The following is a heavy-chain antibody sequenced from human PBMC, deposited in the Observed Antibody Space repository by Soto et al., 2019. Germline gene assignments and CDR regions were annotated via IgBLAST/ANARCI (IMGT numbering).Heavy chain of an antibody. CDR1: GGSFSAYY. J-gene: IGHJ6*02. D-gene: IGHD3-22*01. CDR3: ARTDRAIFYGMDV. V-gene: IGHV4-34*01. Sequence: SETLSLTCAVYGGSFSAYYWSWIRQPPGKRLEWIGEIDHSGSTNYNPSLESRVTISVDTSKNQFSLKVSSVTAADTAVYHCARTDRAIFYGMDVWGQGTTVTVSS. CDR2: IDHSGST.